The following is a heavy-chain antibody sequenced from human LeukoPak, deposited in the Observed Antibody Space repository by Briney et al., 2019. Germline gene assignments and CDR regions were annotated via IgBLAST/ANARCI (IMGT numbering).Heavy chain of an antibody. CDR3: ARDFSYYYDSSGPAFDY. D-gene: IGHD3-22*01. CDR2: ISSSGSTI. J-gene: IGHJ4*02. CDR1: GFTFSDYY. V-gene: IGHV3-11*04. Sequence: GGSLRLSCAASGFTFSDYYMSWIRQAPGKGLEWVSYISSSGSTIYYADSVKGRFTISRDNAKNSLYLQMNSLRAEDTAVYYCARDFSYYYDSSGPAFDYWGQGTLVTVSS.